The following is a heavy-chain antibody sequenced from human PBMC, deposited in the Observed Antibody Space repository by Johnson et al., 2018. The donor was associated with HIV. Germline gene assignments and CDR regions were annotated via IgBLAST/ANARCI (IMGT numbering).Heavy chain of an antibody. CDR3: AKDPAVVPPICFDF. Sequence: EQLVESGGGLVQPGGSLRLSCAASGFTFSSYWMSWVRQAPGKGLEWVANIKQDGSEKYYVDSVKGRFTISRDNSKNRLFLQRNSLIAEDTAVYYCAKDPAVVPPICFDFWGQGTVVTVSS. D-gene: IGHD3-22*01. J-gene: IGHJ3*01. CDR2: IKQDGSEK. V-gene: IGHV3-7*05. CDR1: GFTFSSYW.